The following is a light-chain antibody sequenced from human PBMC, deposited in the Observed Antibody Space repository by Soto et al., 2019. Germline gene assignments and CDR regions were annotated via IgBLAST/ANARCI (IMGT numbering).Light chain of an antibody. CDR2: DVN. V-gene: IGLV2-14*03. J-gene: IGLJ1*01. CDR1: SSDVGAYNY. CDR3: SSWTSGATDV. Sequence: QSVLTQPASVSGSPGQSITISCAGTSSDVGAYNYVSWYQHHPAKAPKLMIYDVNNRPSGDSNRFSGSKSGNTASLTISGLQAEDEADYYYSSWTSGATDVFGSGTKLTVL.